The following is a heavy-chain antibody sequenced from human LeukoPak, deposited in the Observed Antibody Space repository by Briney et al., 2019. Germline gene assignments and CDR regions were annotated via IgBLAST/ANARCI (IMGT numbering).Heavy chain of an antibody. Sequence: GGSLRLSCAASGFTFSDYYMSWIRQAPGKGLEWVSYISSSGSTIYYADSVKGRFTISRDNAKDSLYLQMNSLRAEDTAVYYCARGCSGGSCTTHYGMDVWGQGTTVTVSS. CDR1: GFTFSDYY. CDR2: ISSSGSTI. CDR3: ARGCSGGSCTTHYGMDV. J-gene: IGHJ6*02. D-gene: IGHD2-15*01. V-gene: IGHV3-11*01.